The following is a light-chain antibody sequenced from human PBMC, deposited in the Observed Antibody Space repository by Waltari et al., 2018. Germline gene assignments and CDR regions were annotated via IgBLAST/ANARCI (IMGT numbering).Light chain of an antibody. J-gene: IGLJ2*01. Sequence: SYELTQPPSVSVSPGQTATITCSGDALSTKFVHWFQQKSGQAPVLLIYEDNKRPSGIPERFSGSSSGTVATLTASGAQVEDEANYYCYSADSSGIYVVFGGGTKLTV. CDR1: ALSTKF. CDR3: YSADSSGIYVV. CDR2: EDN. V-gene: IGLV3-10*01.